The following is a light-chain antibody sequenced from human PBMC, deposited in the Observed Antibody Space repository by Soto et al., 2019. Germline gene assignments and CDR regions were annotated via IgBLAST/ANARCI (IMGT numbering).Light chain of an antibody. CDR3: QHYYSIPWT. CDR1: QSVLHSSNNKNT. J-gene: IGKJ1*01. V-gene: IGKV4-1*01. Sequence: DIVMTQSAGSLAVCLCERATINCKSRQSVLHSSNNKNTLAWYQQKPGQPPKLLIYGASARESGVPDRFSGSGSGTDFTLTISSLQAEDVAVYYCQHYYSIPWTFGQGTKVDIK. CDR2: GAS.